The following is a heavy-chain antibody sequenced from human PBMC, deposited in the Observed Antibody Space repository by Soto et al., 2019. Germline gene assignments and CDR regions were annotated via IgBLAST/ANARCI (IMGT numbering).Heavy chain of an antibody. CDR2: IYPGDSDT. V-gene: IGHV5-51*01. CDR1: GYSFAGYW. J-gene: IGHJ3*01. Sequence: GESLKISCKGSGYSFAGYWIGWVRQMPGKGLDGMGVIYPGDSDTRYSPSFHGQVTISADKSISTAYLQWSSLKASDTAMYFCARLPGVRGVFDGFNVWGQGTMVTVSS. CDR3: ARLPGVRGVFDGFNV. D-gene: IGHD3-10*01.